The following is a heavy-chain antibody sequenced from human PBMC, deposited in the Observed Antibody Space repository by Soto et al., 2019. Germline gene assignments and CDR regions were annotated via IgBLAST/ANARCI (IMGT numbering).Heavy chain of an antibody. CDR2: IIPICGTA. D-gene: IGHD3-10*01. Sequence: QVQLVQSGAEVKKPGSSVKVSCKASGGTFSSYAISWVRQAPGQGLAWMGGIIPICGTANYAQKFQGRVTITGDKSTSTAYMELRSLRSEHTGGYYCARGTRITMVRGVIRDYYYYGMDVWGQGTTVTVSS. J-gene: IGHJ6*02. CDR3: ARGTRITMVRGVIRDYYYYGMDV. V-gene: IGHV1-69*06. CDR1: GGTFSSYA.